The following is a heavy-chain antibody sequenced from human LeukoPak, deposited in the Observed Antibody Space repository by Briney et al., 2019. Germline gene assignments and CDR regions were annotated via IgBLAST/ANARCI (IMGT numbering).Heavy chain of an antibody. CDR3: AKREGYGRVDY. V-gene: IGHV3-23*01. D-gene: IGHD2-15*01. CDR1: GFTFSNYA. Sequence: GGSPRLSCAASGFTFSNYAMSWVRQAPGKGLEWVSGISGSGDSTYYADSVKGRFTISRDNRENTLYLQMKSLRAEDTAIYYCAKREGYGRVDYWGQGIRVAVSS. CDR2: ISGSGDST. J-gene: IGHJ4*02.